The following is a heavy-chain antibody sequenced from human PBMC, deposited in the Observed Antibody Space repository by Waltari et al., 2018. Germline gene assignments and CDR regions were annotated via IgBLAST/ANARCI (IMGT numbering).Heavy chain of an antibody. V-gene: IGHV4-59*01. CDR3: ARDIGPDFWSGYYNRRWFDP. J-gene: IGHJ5*02. CDR2: IYYSGST. CDR1: GGSISSYY. D-gene: IGHD3-3*01. Sequence: QVQLQESGPGLVKPSETLSLTCTVSGGSISSYYWSWIRQPPGKGLEWIGYIYYSGSTNYNPSLKSRVTISVDTSKNQFSLKLSSVTAADTAVYYCARDIGPDFWSGYYNRRWFDPWGQGTLVTVSS.